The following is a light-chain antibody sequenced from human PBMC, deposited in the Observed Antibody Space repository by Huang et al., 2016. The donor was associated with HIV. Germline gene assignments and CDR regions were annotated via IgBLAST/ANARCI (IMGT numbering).Light chain of an antibody. CDR1: QTITWW. V-gene: IGKV1-5*03. Sequence: DIQMTQSPSTLSASIGDRVTLTCRASQTITWWLAWYQQKPGKAPKVLIYKAASLESGVPSRFIGSGSGTEFTLTISSLQPDDFATYYCQQYNAYPWTFGQGTKVEI. CDR3: QQYNAYPWT. CDR2: KAA. J-gene: IGKJ1*01.